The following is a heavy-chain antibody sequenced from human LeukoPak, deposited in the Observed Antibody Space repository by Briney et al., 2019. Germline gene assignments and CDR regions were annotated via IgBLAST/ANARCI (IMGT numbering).Heavy chain of an antibody. Sequence: SETLSLTCAVYGGSFSGYYWSWIRQPPGKGLEWIGEFNHSGSTNYNPSLKSRVTISVDTSKNQFSLKLSSVTAADTAVYYCARVRRGSSSWYSYYYGMDVWGQGTTVTVSS. CDR1: GGSFSGYY. V-gene: IGHV4-34*01. J-gene: IGHJ6*02. CDR2: FNHSGST. D-gene: IGHD6-13*01. CDR3: ARVRRGSSSWYSYYYGMDV.